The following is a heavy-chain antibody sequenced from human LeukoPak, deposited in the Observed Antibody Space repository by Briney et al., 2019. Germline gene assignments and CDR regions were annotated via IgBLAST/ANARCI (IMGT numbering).Heavy chain of an antibody. CDR3: AREYCSGGSCYFDY. Sequence: PSQTLSLTCNVSGGSISSGGYYWSWIRQHPGKGLEWIGYIYYSGSTYYNPSLKSRVTISVDTSKNQFSLKLSSVTAADTAVYYCAREYCSGGSCYFDYWGQGTLVTVSS. V-gene: IGHV4-31*03. D-gene: IGHD2-15*01. CDR1: GGSISSGGYY. CDR2: IYYSGST. J-gene: IGHJ4*02.